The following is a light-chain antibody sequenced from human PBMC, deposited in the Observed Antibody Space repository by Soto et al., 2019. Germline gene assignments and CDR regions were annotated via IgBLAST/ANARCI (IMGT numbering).Light chain of an antibody. CDR3: QQYDTSPPRYT. Sequence: EIVLTQSPGTLSLSPGESATLSCRASQSLNSNFLAWYQQKSGQAPRLLVYAASSRATGIPDRFSGSASGTVFTLTISRLEPEDFAVYYCQQYDTSPPRYTFGQGTKLEIK. V-gene: IGKV3-20*01. CDR2: AAS. J-gene: IGKJ2*01. CDR1: QSLNSNF.